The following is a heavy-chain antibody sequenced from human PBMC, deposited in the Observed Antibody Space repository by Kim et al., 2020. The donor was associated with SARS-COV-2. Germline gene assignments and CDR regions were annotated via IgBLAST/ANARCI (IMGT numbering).Heavy chain of an antibody. V-gene: IGHV4-4*09. CDR3: AGGNYFFFFDY. D-gene: IGHD1-26*01. J-gene: IGHJ4*02. CDR2: N. Sequence: NNHHPPLKSRVTISKDTSKNQFSLKLSSVTAADTAVYYCAGGNYFFFFDYWGQGTLVTVSS.